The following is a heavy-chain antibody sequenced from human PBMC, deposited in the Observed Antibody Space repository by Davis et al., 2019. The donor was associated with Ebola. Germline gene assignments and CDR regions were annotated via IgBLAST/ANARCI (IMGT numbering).Heavy chain of an antibody. Sequence: PGGSLRLSCAASGFTFDDYAMHWVRQAPGKGLEWVSSITSNSYIYYADSVKGRFTISRDNSKNTLYLQMNSLRAEDTAVYYCARGPEVDTAMVTAGLDYWGQGTLVTVSS. CDR3: ARGPEVDTAMVTAGLDY. V-gene: IGHV3-69-1*01. J-gene: IGHJ4*02. D-gene: IGHD5-18*01. CDR1: GFTFDDYA. CDR2: ITSNSYI.